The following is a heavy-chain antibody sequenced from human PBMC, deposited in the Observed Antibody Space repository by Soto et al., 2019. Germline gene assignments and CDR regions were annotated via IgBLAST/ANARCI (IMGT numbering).Heavy chain of an antibody. CDR2: IYYDGTT. D-gene: IGHD2-8*02. J-gene: IGHJ4*02. CDR1: GGSFSPNY. Sequence: SETLSLTCAVSGGSFSPNYWSWIRQPPGKGLEWVGYIYYDGTTSHNPSLKSRVTISLETSRSQFSLRLSSVSAADTAVYYCARDKITGLFDDWGQGSLVTVSS. V-gene: IGHV4-59*12. CDR3: ARDKITGLFDD.